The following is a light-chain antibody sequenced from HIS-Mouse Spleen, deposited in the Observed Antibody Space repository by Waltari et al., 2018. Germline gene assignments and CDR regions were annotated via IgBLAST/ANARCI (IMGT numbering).Light chain of an antibody. CDR1: STDVVSSNL. V-gene: IGLV2-23*03. CDR3: CSYAGSSTFRV. Sequence: QSALTQPASVSGSPGQSIPISCTGTSTDVVSSNLVSWYQQHPGKAPKLMIYEGSKRPSGVSNRFSGSKSGNTASLTISGLQAEDEADYYCCSYAGSSTFRVFGGGTKLTVL. CDR2: EGS. J-gene: IGLJ2*01.